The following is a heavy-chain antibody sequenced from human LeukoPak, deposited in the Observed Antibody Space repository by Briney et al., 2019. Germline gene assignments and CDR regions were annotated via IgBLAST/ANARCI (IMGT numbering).Heavy chain of an antibody. D-gene: IGHD2-2*01. CDR1: GYSFTNYA. J-gene: IGHJ4*02. CDR3: ARKYCSTTSCSFFDS. V-gene: IGHV7-4-1*02. CDR2: INTNTGNP. Sequence: ASVKVSCKASGYSFTNYAINWVRQAPGQGLEWMGWINTNTGNPTYAQGFTGRFVFSLDRSARTAYLQITSLKAEDTAVYYCARKYCSTTSCSFFDSWGQGTLVTVSP.